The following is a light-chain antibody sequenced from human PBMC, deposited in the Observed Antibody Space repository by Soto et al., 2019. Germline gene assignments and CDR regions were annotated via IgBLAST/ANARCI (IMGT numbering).Light chain of an antibody. CDR3: QHSYSTPRT. CDR2: AAS. J-gene: IGKJ2*02. CDR1: QSISTY. Sequence: DIQMTQSPSSLSASVGDRVTITCRASQSISTYLNWYQQKVGKAPKLLIYAASSLQRGVPSRFSGSGSGTDFTLTVSSLQPEDFATYYCQHSYSTPRTFGQGTKLEIK. V-gene: IGKV1-39*01.